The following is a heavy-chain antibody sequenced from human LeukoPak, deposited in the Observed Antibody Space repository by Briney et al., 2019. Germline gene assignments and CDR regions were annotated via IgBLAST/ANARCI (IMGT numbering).Heavy chain of an antibody. D-gene: IGHD2/OR15-2a*01. CDR3: ARENSSPFDY. CDR1: GGSISSSSYY. V-gene: IGHV3-7*01. Sequence: PSETLSLTCTVSGGSISSSSYYWGWIRQPPGKGLEWVANIKQDGSEKYYVDSVKGRFTISRDNAKNSLYLQMNSLRAEDTAVYYCARENSSPFDYWGQGTLVTVSS. CDR2: IKQDGSEK. J-gene: IGHJ4*02.